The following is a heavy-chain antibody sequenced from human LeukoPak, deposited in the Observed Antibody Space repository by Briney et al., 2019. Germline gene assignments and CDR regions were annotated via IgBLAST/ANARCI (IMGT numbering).Heavy chain of an antibody. CDR1: GYTFSAYY. CDR2: INPNSGGT. CDR3: ARVIAVAALDY. Sequence: ASVKVSCKASGYTFSAYYMHWVRQAPGEGLEWMGWINPNSGGTNYAQKFQGRVTMTRDTSISTAYMELSRLRSDDTAVYYCARVIAVAALDYWGQGTLVTVSS. J-gene: IGHJ4*02. D-gene: IGHD6-19*01. V-gene: IGHV1-2*02.